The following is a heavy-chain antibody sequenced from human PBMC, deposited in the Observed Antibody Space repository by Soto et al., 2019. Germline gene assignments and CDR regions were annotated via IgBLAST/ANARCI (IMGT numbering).Heavy chain of an antibody. CDR2: IYYSGST. Sequence: QVQLQESGPGLVKPSQTLSLTCTVSGGSISSGGYYWSWIRQQPGKGLEWIGYIYYSGSTYYNPSLKSRVTISVDTSKNPFSLKLSSVTAADTAVYYCARMANGDYRRGHFDYWGQGTLVTVSS. CDR1: GGSISSGGYY. V-gene: IGHV4-31*03. D-gene: IGHD4-17*01. J-gene: IGHJ4*02. CDR3: ARMANGDYRRGHFDY.